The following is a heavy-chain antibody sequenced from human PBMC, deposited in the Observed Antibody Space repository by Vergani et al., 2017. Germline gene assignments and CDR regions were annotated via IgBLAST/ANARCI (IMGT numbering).Heavy chain of an antibody. CDR1: GFIFDSNG. J-gene: IGHJ5*02. D-gene: IGHD3-16*01. CDR3: SRDRRIMYNWFDP. CDR2: INWNGDNT. V-gene: IGHV3-20*04. Sequence: EVKLVESGGGLVRPGGSLRLSCAGNGFIFDSNGMSWVRQVPGKGLEWVSGINWNGDNTGYADSVKGRFTISRDNSKNTLYLQMNSLGVEDTAVYYCSRDRRIMYNWFDPWGQGTLVTVSS.